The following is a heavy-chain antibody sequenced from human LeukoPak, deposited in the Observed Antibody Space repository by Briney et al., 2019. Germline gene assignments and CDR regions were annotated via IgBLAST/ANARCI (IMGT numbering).Heavy chain of an antibody. Sequence: PGGSLRLSCAASGFSLSTYWMSWVRQAPGKGPEWVANIKQDGSEQYYGDSVKGRFTISRDNANNSLFLQMDSLTAEDTAVYYCAREGRWRYDILTGYFDYWGQGILVTVSS. D-gene: IGHD3-9*01. CDR3: AREGRWRYDILTGYFDY. V-gene: IGHV3-7*01. CDR2: IKQDGSEQ. CDR1: GFSLSTYW. J-gene: IGHJ4*02.